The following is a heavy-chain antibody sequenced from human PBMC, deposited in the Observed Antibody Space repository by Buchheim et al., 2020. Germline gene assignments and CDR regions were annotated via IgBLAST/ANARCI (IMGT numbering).Heavy chain of an antibody. CDR1: GGSISSSSYY. Sequence: QLQLQESGPGLVKPSETLSLTCTVSGGSISSSSYYWGWIRQPPGKGLEWIGSIYYSGSTYYNPSLKSRVTISVDTSKNQFSLKLISVTAADTAVYYCARADLLYYDFWSGPGWFDPWGQGTL. CDR2: IYYSGST. J-gene: IGHJ5*02. D-gene: IGHD3-3*01. V-gene: IGHV4-39*01. CDR3: ARADLLYYDFWSGPGWFDP.